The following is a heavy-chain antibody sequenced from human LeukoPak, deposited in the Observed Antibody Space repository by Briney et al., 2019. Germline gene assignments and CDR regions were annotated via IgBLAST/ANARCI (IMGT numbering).Heavy chain of an antibody. CDR2: IYDNGDA. CDR1: GFTVSSNY. V-gene: IGHV3-53*04. CDR3: AGGSRRDGYDY. J-gene: IGHJ4*02. Sequence: GGSLRLSCAASGFTVSSNYMSWVRQAPGKGLEWVSVIYDNGDAYSADSVKGRFTISRHNSKNALYLQMNSLRPEDTAVYYCAGGSRRDGYDYWGQGTLVTVSS. D-gene: IGHD5-24*01.